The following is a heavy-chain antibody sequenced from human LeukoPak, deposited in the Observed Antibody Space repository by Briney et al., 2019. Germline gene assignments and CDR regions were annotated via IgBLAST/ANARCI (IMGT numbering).Heavy chain of an antibody. CDR3: ARDRGLWFGEIGWFDP. V-gene: IGHV3-30*04. CDR2: ISYDGSNK. D-gene: IGHD3-10*01. Sequence: GRSLRLSCAASGFTFSSYAMHWVRQAPGKGLEWVAVISYDGSNKYYADSVKGRFTISRDNSKSTLYLQMNSLRAEDTAVYYCARDRGLWFGEIGWFDPWGQGTLVTVSS. J-gene: IGHJ5*02. CDR1: GFTFSSYA.